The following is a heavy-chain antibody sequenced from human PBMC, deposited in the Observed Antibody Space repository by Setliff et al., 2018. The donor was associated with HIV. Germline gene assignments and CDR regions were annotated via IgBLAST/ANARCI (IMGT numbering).Heavy chain of an antibody. D-gene: IGHD3-22*01. J-gene: IGHJ4*02. CDR3: ARLTPYPNYYDSSGYFDC. CDR2: IFYTGST. CDR1: GGSFSGYY. V-gene: IGHV4-59*01. Sequence: SETLSLTCAVYGGSFSGYYWSWIRQPPGKGLEWIGYIFYTGSTTYSPSLKSRVTISKDTSKNQFSLKLSSVTAADTAVYYCARLTPYPNYYDSSGYFDCWGQGTLVTVSS.